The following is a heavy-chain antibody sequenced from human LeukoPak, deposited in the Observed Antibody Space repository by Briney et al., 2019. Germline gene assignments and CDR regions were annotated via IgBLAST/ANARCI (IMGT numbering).Heavy chain of an antibody. CDR1: GFTVGSNS. CDR3: ARRAGAYSHPYDY. J-gene: IGHJ4*02. CDR2: IYSDNT. D-gene: IGHD4/OR15-4a*01. Sequence: GGSLRLSCTVSGFTVGSNSMSWVRQAPGKGLEWVSFIYSDNTHYSDSVKGRFTISRDNAKNTLYLQMTSLRAEDTAVYYCARRAGAYSHPYDYWGQGTLVTVSS. V-gene: IGHV3-53*01.